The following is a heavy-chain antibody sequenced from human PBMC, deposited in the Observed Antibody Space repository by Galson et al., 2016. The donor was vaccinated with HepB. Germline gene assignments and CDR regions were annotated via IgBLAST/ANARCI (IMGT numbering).Heavy chain of an antibody. CDR2: INHRGNT. D-gene: IGHD3-22*01. CDR3: ARGLRESSALYYPRLGGMDV. CDR1: GGSFGYTY. V-gene: IGHV4-34*01. Sequence: SETLSLTCAVYGGSFGYTYWSWIRQSPGKGLEWIGEINHRGNTNYNPSLKSRSPISIDTSKNQFSLRVTSVTAADTAVYYCARGLRESSALYYPRLGGMDVWGQGTTVTVSS. J-gene: IGHJ6*02.